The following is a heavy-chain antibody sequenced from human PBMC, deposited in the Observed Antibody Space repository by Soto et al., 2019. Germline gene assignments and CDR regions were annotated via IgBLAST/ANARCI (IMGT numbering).Heavy chain of an antibody. CDR1: GFTFSNFA. CDR3: AKVFSPEGGNYFDH. V-gene: IGHV3-23*01. J-gene: IGHJ4*02. CDR2: ISNSFSDFNT. Sequence: GGPRRLSCAASGFTFSNFAMNWVRQAPGKGLEWVSAISNSFSDFNTHYADSVKGRFTISRDNDKNTVFLEIDSLRAEDTAVYYCAKVFSPEGGNYFDHWGPGTLVTVSS.